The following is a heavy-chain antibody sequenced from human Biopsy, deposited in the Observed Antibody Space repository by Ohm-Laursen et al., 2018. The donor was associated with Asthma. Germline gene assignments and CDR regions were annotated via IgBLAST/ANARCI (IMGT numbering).Heavy chain of an antibody. CDR2: ISSSGSTT. CDR3: ARVFESSEWGPFYHFGLDV. V-gene: IGHV3-11*01. D-gene: IGHD6-25*01. J-gene: IGHJ6*02. Sequence: SLRLSCSASGFSFSGYYMTWMRQAPGKGLEWVSSISSSGSTTYPAESVKGRFTISRDNAQKSLFLQMGSLRAEDTAIYYCARVFESSEWGPFYHFGLDVWGQGTTVAFSS. CDR1: GFSFSGYY.